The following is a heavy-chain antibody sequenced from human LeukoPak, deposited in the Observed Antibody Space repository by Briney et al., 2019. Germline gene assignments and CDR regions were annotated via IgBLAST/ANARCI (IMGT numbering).Heavy chain of an antibody. CDR3: VATERWLQWDY. Sequence: SETLSLTCTVSGASISSYYWSWIRQPPGKGLEWIAFISNSVSTNYNPSLKSRVTISLDTSRKQLSLRLSSDIAADTAVYYCVATERWLQWDYWGQGTLVTVSS. CDR1: GASISSYY. CDR2: ISNSVST. D-gene: IGHD5-24*01. V-gene: IGHV4-4*08. J-gene: IGHJ4*02.